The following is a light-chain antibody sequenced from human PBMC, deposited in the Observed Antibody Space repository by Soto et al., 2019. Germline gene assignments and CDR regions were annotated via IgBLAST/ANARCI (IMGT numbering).Light chain of an antibody. CDR3: HQYIKWPIT. CDR1: QNVNSN. CDR2: GAS. Sequence: EIEMTQSPATLSESAGGRATLSCRASQNVNSNLAWYKQKPGQAPRLLISGASTRATGIPDRFSGSGSGTEFTLTISRLQPEDFAVYYCHQYIKWPITFGQGTRLEIK. J-gene: IGKJ5*01. V-gene: IGKV3-15*01.